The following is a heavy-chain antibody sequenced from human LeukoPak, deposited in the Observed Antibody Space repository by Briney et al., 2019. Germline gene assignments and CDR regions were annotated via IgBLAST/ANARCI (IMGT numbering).Heavy chain of an antibody. CDR2: IYYSGST. CDR1: GDSINTYY. J-gene: IGHJ5*02. CDR3: ARLLWFGELLYERYNWFDP. Sequence: SETLSLTCTVSGDSINTYYWSWIRQPPGKGLEWIGYIYYSGSTNYNPSLKSRVTISVDTSKNQFSLKLSSVTAADTAVYYCARLLWFGELLYERYNWFDPWGQGTLVTVSS. V-gene: IGHV4-59*01. D-gene: IGHD3-10*01.